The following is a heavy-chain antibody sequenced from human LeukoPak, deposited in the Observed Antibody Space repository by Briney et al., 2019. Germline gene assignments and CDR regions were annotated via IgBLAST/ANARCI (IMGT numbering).Heavy chain of an antibody. Sequence: GGSLRLSCAASGFTVSTNYMNWVRQAPGKGPEWVAVIYSSGVTYYADSVKGRFTISRDNSKYTVNLQMTSLRAEDTAVYYCARLWSNYGNSFDSWGQGTLVTVAS. J-gene: IGHJ4*02. D-gene: IGHD4-17*01. CDR2: IYSSGVT. CDR3: ARLWSNYGNSFDS. V-gene: IGHV3-66*01. CDR1: GFTVSTNY.